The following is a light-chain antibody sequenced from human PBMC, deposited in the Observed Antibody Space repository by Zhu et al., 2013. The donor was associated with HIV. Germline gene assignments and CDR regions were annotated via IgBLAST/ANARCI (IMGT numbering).Light chain of an antibody. Sequence: DIQMTQSPSAMSASVGDTVTITCRASQDIDNYLAWFQQKPGRVPQRLIYFASTLQNGVPSRFSGSGFGTDFSLTITSLQPEDFATYFCLQYDSYPLTFGGGTRVEI. CDR1: QDIDNY. J-gene: IGKJ4*01. V-gene: IGKV1-17*03. CDR3: LQYDSYPLT. CDR2: FAS.